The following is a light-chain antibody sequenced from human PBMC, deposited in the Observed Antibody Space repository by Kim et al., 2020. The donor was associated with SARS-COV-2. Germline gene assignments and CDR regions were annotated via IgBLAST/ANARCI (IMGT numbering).Light chain of an antibody. J-gene: IGKJ2*01. CDR3: QQSYSPLSI. CDR1: RGISTH. CDR2: DAS. V-gene: IGKV1-39*01. Sequence: SATVGDSVTSTGWSTRGISTHSNWHQHTPGKALQLLFYDASNLPYGVPSRFSGSGSGTDFTLTISSLQPEVLATYYCQQSYSPLSIFGQGTKLEI.